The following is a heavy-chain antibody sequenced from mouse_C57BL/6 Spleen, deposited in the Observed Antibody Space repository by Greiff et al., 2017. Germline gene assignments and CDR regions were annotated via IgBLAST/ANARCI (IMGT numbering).Heavy chain of an antibody. Sequence: EVQGVESGGGLVKPGGSLKLSCAASGFTFSSYIMSWVRQTPEKRLEWVATISGGGGNTYYPDSVKGRFTISRDNAKNTLYLQMSSLRSEDTALYYCASYGNYGAMDYWGQGTSVTVSS. CDR1: GFTFSSYI. CDR3: ASYGNYGAMDY. J-gene: IGHJ4*01. V-gene: IGHV5-9*01. D-gene: IGHD2-1*01. CDR2: ISGGGGNT.